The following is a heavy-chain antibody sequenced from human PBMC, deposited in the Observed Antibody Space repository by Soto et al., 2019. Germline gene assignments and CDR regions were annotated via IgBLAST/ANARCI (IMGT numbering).Heavy chain of an antibody. J-gene: IGHJ4*02. CDR3: VRSKGGYSYGTPFDY. CDR1: GFTFDDYS. CDR2: ISWNSGNI. V-gene: IGHV3-9*01. Sequence: PGVSLRLSFAASGFTFDDYSMYWVRQVLGKGLEWVSSISWNSGNIGYADSVKGRFTTSRDNAENSLYLQMNSLRPEDTALYYCVRSKGGYSYGTPFDYWGQGTLVTVSS. D-gene: IGHD5-18*01.